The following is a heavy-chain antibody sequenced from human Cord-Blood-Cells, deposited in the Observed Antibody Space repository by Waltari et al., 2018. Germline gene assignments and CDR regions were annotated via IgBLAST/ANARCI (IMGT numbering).Heavy chain of an antibody. CDR1: GGSISSSSYY. Sequence: QLQLQESGPGLVKPSETLSLTCTVSGGSISSSSYYWGWIRQPPGKGLEWIGSIYYSGSTYYNPSLKSRVTISVATSKNQFSLKLSSVTAADTAVYYCARASSSWYYFDYWGQGTLVTVSS. V-gene: IGHV4-39*01. D-gene: IGHD6-13*01. CDR2: IYYSGST. J-gene: IGHJ4*02. CDR3: ARASSSWYYFDY.